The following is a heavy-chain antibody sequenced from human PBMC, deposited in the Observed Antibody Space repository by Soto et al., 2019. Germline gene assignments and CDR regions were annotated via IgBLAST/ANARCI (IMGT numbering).Heavy chain of an antibody. D-gene: IGHD3-10*01. CDR2: IYHSGST. CDR1: SGSISSSNW. CDR3: ARVRILWFGEFKSYYMDV. Sequence: SETLSLTCAVSSGSISSSNWWSWVRQPPGKGLEWIGEIYHSGSTNYNPSLKSRVTISVDKSKNQFSLKLSSVTAADTAVYYCARVRILWFGEFKSYYMDVWGKGTTVTVSS. J-gene: IGHJ6*03. V-gene: IGHV4-4*02.